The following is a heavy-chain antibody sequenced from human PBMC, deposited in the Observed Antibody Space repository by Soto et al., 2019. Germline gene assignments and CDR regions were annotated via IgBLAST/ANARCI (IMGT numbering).Heavy chain of an antibody. Sequence: PGGSLRLSCAASGFTFSSHSMNWVRQAPGKGLEWVSSISSSSTYIYYAESVKGRFTISRDNSKNTLYLQMNSLRAEDTAVYYCAKDHPYAGAHFWDYYGMDVWGQGTTVTVSS. V-gene: IGHV3-21*01. CDR3: AKDHPYAGAHFWDYYGMDV. J-gene: IGHJ6*02. CDR1: GFTFSSHS. D-gene: IGHD1-26*01. CDR2: ISSSSTYI.